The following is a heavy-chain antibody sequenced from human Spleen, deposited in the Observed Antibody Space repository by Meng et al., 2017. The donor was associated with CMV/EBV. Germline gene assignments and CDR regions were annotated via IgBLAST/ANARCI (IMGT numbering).Heavy chain of an antibody. D-gene: IGHD6-6*01. CDR3: ARAYSSSRWELDY. Sequence: SETLSLTCTVSGGSISGYYWTWVRQPPGKGLEWIGNIYYSGSTYYNPSLKSRVTISVDTSKNQFSLNLSSVTAADTAVYYCARAYSSSRWELDYWGQGTLVTVSS. CDR2: IYYSGST. V-gene: IGHV4-59*04. J-gene: IGHJ4*02. CDR1: GGSISGYY.